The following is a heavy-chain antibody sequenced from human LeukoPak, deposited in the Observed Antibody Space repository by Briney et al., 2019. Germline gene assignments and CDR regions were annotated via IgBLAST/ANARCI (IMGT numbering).Heavy chain of an antibody. CDR3: ARARVMRMVVAQAGHNWFDP. CDR1: GYTFTSYG. D-gene: IGHD2-15*01. V-gene: IGHV1-18*01. Sequence: ASVKVSCKASGYTFTSYGISWVRQAPGQGLEWMGWISAYNGNTNYAQKLQGRVTMTTDTSTSTAYMGLRRLRSDDTAVYYCARARVMRMVVAQAGHNWFDPWGQGTLVTVSS. CDR2: ISAYNGNT. J-gene: IGHJ5*02.